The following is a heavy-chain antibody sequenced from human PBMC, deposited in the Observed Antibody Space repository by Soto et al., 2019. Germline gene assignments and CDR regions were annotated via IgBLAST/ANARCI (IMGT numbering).Heavy chain of an antibody. Sequence: GGSLRLSCAASGFTVSSNYMSWVRQAPGKGLEWVAVIWYDGSNKYYADSVKGRFTISRDNSKNTLYLQMNSLRAEDTAVYYCARARRDLYYYYGMDVWGQGTTVTVSS. CDR2: IWYDGSNK. CDR1: GFTVSSNY. V-gene: IGHV3-33*08. D-gene: IGHD6-6*01. J-gene: IGHJ6*02. CDR3: ARARRDLYYYYGMDV.